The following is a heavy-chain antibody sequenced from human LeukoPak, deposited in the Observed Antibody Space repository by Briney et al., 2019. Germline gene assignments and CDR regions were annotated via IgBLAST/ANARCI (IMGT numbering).Heavy chain of an antibody. CDR3: ARGRSYDFWSGYGAGDAFDI. J-gene: IGHJ3*02. CDR2: IKQDGSEK. CDR1: GFTFSSYW. V-gene: IGHV3-7*01. Sequence: GGSLRLSCAASGFTFSSYWMSWVRQAPGKGLEWVANIKQDGSEKYYVDSVKGRFSISRDNAKNTLYLQMNSLRAEDTAVYYCARGRSYDFWSGYGAGDAFDIWGQGTMVTVSS. D-gene: IGHD3-3*01.